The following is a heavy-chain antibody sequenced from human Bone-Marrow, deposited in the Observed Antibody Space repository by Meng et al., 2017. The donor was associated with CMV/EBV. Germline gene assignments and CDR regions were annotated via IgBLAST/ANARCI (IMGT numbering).Heavy chain of an antibody. D-gene: IGHD3-3*01. CDR3: ATGIFGAVLAMDV. Sequence: ASVKVSCKASGGTFSSYTISWVRQAPGQGLEWMGGFDPEDGETIYAQKFEGRVTMTEDTSTNTLYMELSSLKSEDTAVYYCATGIFGAVLAMDVCGQGTTVTVSS. CDR2: FDPEDGET. V-gene: IGHV1-24*01. J-gene: IGHJ6*02. CDR1: GGTFSSYT.